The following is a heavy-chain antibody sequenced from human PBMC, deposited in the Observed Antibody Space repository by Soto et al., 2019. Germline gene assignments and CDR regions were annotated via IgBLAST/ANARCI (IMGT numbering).Heavy chain of an antibody. Sequence: SGKVSCKASGGTFSSYSKSWGGQAPGQGLEWMGGIIPIFGTANYAQKFQGRVTITADKSTSTVYMELSSLRSEDTAVYYCARVIDRNFLYWGQGALVTVSS. CDR3: ARVIDRNFLY. CDR2: IIPIFGTA. D-gene: IGHD3-9*01. V-gene: IGHV1-69*06. J-gene: IGHJ4*02. CDR1: GGTFSSYS.